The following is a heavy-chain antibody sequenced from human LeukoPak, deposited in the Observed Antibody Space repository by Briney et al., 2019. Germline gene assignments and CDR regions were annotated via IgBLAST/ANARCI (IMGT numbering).Heavy chain of an antibody. D-gene: IGHD4-23*01. CDR1: GFTFSSYS. Sequence: GGSLRLSCAASGFTFSSYSMNWVRQAPGKGLEWVSYISSSGSTIYYADSVKGRFTISRDNSKNSLYLQMNRLRAEDTAVYYYVRDYGGSSPFDYWGQGTLVTVSS. V-gene: IGHV3-48*04. CDR2: ISSSGSTI. CDR3: VRDYGGSSPFDY. J-gene: IGHJ4*02.